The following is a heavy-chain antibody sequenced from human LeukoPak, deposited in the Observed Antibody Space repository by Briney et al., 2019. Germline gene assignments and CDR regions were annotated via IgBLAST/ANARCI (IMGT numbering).Heavy chain of an antibody. D-gene: IGHD2-2*02. CDR2: ISAYNGNT. V-gene: IGHV1-18*01. CDR3: ARVMGCSSTSCYKNYYYMDV. J-gene: IGHJ6*03. Sequence: ASVKVSCKASGYTFTSYGISWVRQAPGQGLEWMGWISAYNGNTNYAQELQGRVAMTTDTSTSTAYMELRSLRSDDTAVYYCARVMGCSSTSCYKNYYYMDVWGKGTTVTVSS. CDR1: GYTFTSYG.